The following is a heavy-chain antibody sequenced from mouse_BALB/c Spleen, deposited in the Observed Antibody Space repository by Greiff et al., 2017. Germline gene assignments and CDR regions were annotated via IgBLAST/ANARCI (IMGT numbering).Heavy chain of an antibody. CDR3: AFYDLFAY. D-gene: IGHD2-3*01. CDR2: IDPANGNT. J-gene: IGHJ3*01. Sequence: VQLQQSGAELVKPGASVKLSCTASGFNIKDTYTHWVKQRPEQGLEWIGRIDPANGNTKYDPKFQGKATITADTSSNTAYLQLSSLTSEDTAVYYCAFYDLFAYWGQGTLVTVSA. CDR1: GFNIKDTY. V-gene: IGHV14-3*02.